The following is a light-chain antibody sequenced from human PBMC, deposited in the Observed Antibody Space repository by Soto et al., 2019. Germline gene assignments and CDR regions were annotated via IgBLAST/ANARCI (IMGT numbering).Light chain of an antibody. CDR2: DVT. Sequence: QSALTQPASVSGSPGQSITISCTGTSTDIGTYSRVSWYLQYPGKAPKLMIYDVTKRPSGVSNRFSGSRSGSTASLTISGLQAEDEANYYCCSYAGSNTFVFGTGTKVTVL. V-gene: IGLV2-23*02. J-gene: IGLJ1*01. CDR3: CSYAGSNTFV. CDR1: STDIGTYSR.